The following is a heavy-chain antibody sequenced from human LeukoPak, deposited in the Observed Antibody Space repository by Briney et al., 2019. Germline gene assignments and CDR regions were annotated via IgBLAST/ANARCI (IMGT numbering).Heavy chain of an antibody. V-gene: IGHV3-11*01. J-gene: IGHJ4*02. CDR3: ARARGYSYAYYFDY. CDR1: GFTFSDYY. CDR2: ITSSASTI. Sequence: GGSLRLSCAASGFTFSDYYLSWIRQAPGKGLEWISDITSSASTIYYADSVKGRFTISRDNAKNSLYLQMNSLRAEDTAVYYCARARGYSYAYYFDYWGQGTLVTVSS. D-gene: IGHD5-18*01.